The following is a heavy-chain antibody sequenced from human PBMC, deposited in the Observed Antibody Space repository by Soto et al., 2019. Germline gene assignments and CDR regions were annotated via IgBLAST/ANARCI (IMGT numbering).Heavy chain of an antibody. CDR3: TRDPGIAAPGRGLGDY. J-gene: IGHJ4*02. D-gene: IGHD6-13*01. CDR2: ISAYGTTP. Sequence: QVQLVQSGAEVKKPGASVQVSCKASGYSFTTYGFSWVRQAPGQGLEWMGWISAYGTTPDYAQSLQGRYTMTTESSTSTTYMELRSLRSDDTAEYYCTRDPGIAAPGRGLGDYWGQGTLVTVSS. CDR1: GYSFTTYG. V-gene: IGHV1-18*01.